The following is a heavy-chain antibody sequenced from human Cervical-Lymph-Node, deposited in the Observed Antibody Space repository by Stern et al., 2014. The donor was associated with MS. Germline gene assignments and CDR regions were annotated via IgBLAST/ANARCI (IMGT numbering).Heavy chain of an antibody. CDR3: ARWEVAADY. Sequence: VQLVQSGAEVKKPGESLKISCKGSGFSFTGYWIGWVRQAPGKGLEWMGMIYPGDSDTRYSPSFQGQVTMSVDKSISTAYLQWISLKASDTAMYYCARWEVAADYWGQGTLVTVSS. CDR1: GFSFTGYW. CDR2: IYPGDSDT. J-gene: IGHJ4*02. V-gene: IGHV5-51*03. D-gene: IGHD6-19*01.